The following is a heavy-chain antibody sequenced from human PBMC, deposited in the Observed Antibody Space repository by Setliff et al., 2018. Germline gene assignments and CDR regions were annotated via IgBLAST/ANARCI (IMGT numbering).Heavy chain of an antibody. CDR2: INHRGFT. Sequence: SETLSLTCAVYGESFDNHYWTWIRQPPGERLERIGEINHRGFTDYNPSLKSPVTISIDTSKNQFSLKLSSVTAADTAIYYCARHDARGYYYYMDVWGEGTTVTVSS. J-gene: IGHJ6*03. D-gene: IGHD3-10*01. V-gene: IGHV4-34*01. CDR1: GESFDNHY. CDR3: ARHDARGYYYYMDV.